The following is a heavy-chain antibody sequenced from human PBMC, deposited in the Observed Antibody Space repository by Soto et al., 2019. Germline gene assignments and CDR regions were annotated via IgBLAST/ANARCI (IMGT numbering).Heavy chain of an antibody. CDR2: ISAYNGNT. D-gene: IGHD6-6*01. CDR1: GYTFTSYG. CDR3: ARDFRFGIAARPLGY. V-gene: IGHV1-18*01. J-gene: IGHJ4*02. Sequence: QVKLVQSGAEVKKPGASVKVSCKASGYTFTSYGISWVRQAPGQGLEWMGWISAYNGNTNYAQKLQGRVTMTTDTSPSTAYRELRSLRSDDTAVYYCARDFRFGIAARPLGYWGQGTLVTVSS.